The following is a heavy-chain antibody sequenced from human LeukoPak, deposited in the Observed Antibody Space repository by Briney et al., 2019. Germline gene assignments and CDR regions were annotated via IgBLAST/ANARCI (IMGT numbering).Heavy chain of an antibody. V-gene: IGHV1-3*01. Sequence: ASVKVSCKASGYTFTSYAMHWVRQAPGQRLEWMGWINAGNGITKYSQKFQGRVTITRDTSASTAYMELSSLRSEDTAVYYCARDSIGGFDYWGQGTLVTVSS. CDR1: GYTFTSYA. CDR2: INAGNGIT. CDR3: ARDSIGGFDY. J-gene: IGHJ4*02. D-gene: IGHD2-2*01.